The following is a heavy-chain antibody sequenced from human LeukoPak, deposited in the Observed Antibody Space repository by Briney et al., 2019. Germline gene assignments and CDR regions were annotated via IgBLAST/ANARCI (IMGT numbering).Heavy chain of an antibody. CDR3: VKDGPLGSDF. CDR2: IYASGNT. J-gene: IGHJ4*02. CDR1: GASISTYY. Sequence: PSETLSLTCTISGASISTYYWSWIRQPAGKGLEWIGRIYASGNTYKNSSLESRVTMSVDTSNNQFTLNLTSVTGADTAMYYCVKDGPLGSDFWGRGTQVTVSS. V-gene: IGHV4-4*07. D-gene: IGHD2-15*01.